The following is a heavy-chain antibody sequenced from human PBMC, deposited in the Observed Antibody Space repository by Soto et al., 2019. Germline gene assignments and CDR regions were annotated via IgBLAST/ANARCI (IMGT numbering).Heavy chain of an antibody. CDR3: AGARLVYYDILTGYPDAFDI. J-gene: IGHJ3*02. V-gene: IGHV1-8*01. CDR1: GYTFTSYD. Sequence: QVQLVQSGAEVKKPGASVKVSCKASGYTFTSYDINWVRQATGQGREWMGWMNPNSGNTGYAQKFQGRVTMTRNTSISTAYMELSSLRSEDTAVYYCAGARLVYYDILTGYPDAFDIWGQGTMVTVSS. CDR2: MNPNSGNT. D-gene: IGHD3-9*01.